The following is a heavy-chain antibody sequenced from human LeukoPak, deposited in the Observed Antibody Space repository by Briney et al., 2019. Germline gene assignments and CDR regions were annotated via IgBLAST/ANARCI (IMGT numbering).Heavy chain of an antibody. CDR2: ISSTSSTI. CDR1: GFTFSDYY. V-gene: IGHV3-11*01. J-gene: IGHJ4*02. CDR3: ASSSGTHRRYFDY. Sequence: GGSLRLSCAASGFTFSDYYMSWIRQALGKGLEWVSYISSTSSTIYYTDSVKGRFTISRDNAKNSLYLQMNSLRAEDTAVYYCASSSGTHRRYFDYWGQGTLVTVSS. D-gene: IGHD3-10*01.